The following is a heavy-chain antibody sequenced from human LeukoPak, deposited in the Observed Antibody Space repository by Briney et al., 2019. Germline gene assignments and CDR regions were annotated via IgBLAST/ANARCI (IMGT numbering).Heavy chain of an antibody. J-gene: IGHJ3*02. Sequence: ASVKVSCKASGYTFTSYDINWVRQATGQGLEWMGWISAYNGNTNYAQKLQGRVTMTTDTSTSTAYMELRSLRSDDTAVYYCAREIVGAILASAFDIWGQGTMVTVSS. CDR2: ISAYNGNT. V-gene: IGHV1-18*01. CDR1: GYTFTSYD. CDR3: AREIVGAILASAFDI. D-gene: IGHD1-26*01.